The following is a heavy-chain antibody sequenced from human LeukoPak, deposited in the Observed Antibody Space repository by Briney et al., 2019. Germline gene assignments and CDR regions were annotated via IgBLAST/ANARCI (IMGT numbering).Heavy chain of an antibody. Sequence: VISYDGSNKYYADSVKGRFTVSRDNPKNTLYLQMNSLRTEDTAVYYCATPASPYCSSNTCPPNAYYHLVMNVWGKGNTVTVSS. D-gene: IGHD2-2*01. CDR3: ATPASPYCSSNTCPPNAYYHLVMNV. J-gene: IGHJ6*04. V-gene: IGHV3-30*03. CDR2: ISYDGSNK.